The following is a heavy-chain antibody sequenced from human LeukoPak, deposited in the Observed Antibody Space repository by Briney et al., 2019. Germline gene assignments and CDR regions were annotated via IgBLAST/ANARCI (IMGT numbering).Heavy chain of an antibody. D-gene: IGHD5-24*01. CDR3: TRFYDKYGYYYFDY. V-gene: IGHV4-39*01. CDR1: GGSISSYPSY. J-gene: IGHJ4*02. Sequence: SETLSLTCTVSGGSISSYPSYWGWIRQPPGKGLEWIGNIYYSGYTYYNPSLKSRVTMSVDTSKSQFSLKLSSVTAADTAVYYCTRFYDKYGYYYFDYWGQGTLVTAPS. CDR2: IYYSGYT.